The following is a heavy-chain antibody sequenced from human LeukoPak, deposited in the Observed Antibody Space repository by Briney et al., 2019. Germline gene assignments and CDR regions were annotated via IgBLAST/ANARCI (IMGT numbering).Heavy chain of an antibody. CDR3: ARDSRNIAVAGGFDY. CDR1: GFTFSSYS. Sequence: PGGSLRLSCAASGFTFSSYSMNWVRQAPGKGPEWVSFISGTSNTIYYADSVKGRFTISRDNAQNSLFLQMNSLRGEDTAVYYCARDSRNIAVAGGFDYWGQGTLVTVSS. V-gene: IGHV3-48*01. J-gene: IGHJ4*02. D-gene: IGHD2-15*01. CDR2: ISGTSNTI.